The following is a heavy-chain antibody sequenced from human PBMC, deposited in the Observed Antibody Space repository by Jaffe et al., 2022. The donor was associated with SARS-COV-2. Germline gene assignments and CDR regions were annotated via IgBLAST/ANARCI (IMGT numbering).Heavy chain of an antibody. CDR2: ISTYNGNT. CDR3: ARDYLGYCTSTSCYGGVAAY. CDR1: GYTFTSYG. J-gene: IGHJ4*02. D-gene: IGHD2-2*01. Sequence: QVQLVQSGAEVKKPGASVKVSCKASGYTFTSYGISWVRQAPGQGLEWMGWISTYNGNTNFAQRLQGRVTVTTDTSTSTAYMELRSLRSDDTAVYFCARDYLGYCTSTSCYGGVAAYWGQGTLVTVSS. V-gene: IGHV1-18*01.